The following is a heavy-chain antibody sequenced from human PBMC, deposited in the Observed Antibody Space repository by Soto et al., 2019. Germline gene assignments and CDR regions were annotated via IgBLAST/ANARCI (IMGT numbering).Heavy chain of an antibody. D-gene: IGHD6-6*01. J-gene: IGHJ6*02. V-gene: IGHV4-59*01. CDR2: IYYSGST. CDR1: GGSISSYY. Sequence: QVQLQESGPGLVKPSETLSLTCTVSGGSISSYYWSWIRQPPGKGLEWIGYIYYSGSTNYNPSLKSRVTISVDTSKNQFSLKLSSVTAADTAVYYCARAGGIAARPEFYGMDVWGQGTTVTVSS. CDR3: ARAGGIAARPEFYGMDV.